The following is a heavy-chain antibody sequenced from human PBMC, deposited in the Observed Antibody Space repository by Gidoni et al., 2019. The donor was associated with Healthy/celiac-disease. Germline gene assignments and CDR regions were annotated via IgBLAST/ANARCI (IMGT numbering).Heavy chain of an antibody. J-gene: IGHJ4*02. V-gene: IGHV4-39*07. CDR2: IYYSGST. CDR3: ASVSDIVVVPATY. Sequence: QLQLQESGPGLVKPSGTLSLTGTVAGGSSSSSSYYWGWIRQPPGKGLEWIGSIYYSGSTYYNPSLQSRVTISVDTSKNQFSLKLSSVTAADTAVYSCASVSDIVVVPATYWGQGTLVTVSS. CDR1: GGSSSSSSYY. D-gene: IGHD2-2*01.